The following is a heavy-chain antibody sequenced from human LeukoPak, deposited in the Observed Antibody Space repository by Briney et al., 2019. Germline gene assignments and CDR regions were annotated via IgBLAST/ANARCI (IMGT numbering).Heavy chain of an antibody. V-gene: IGHV4-31*03. J-gene: IGHJ5*02. CDR1: GGSISSGGYY. CDR2: IYYSGST. CDR3: ARAWNEVWFDP. D-gene: IGHD1-1*01. Sequence: SETLSLTCTVSGGSISSGGYYWSWIRQHPGKGLEWIGYIYYSGSTYYNSSLKSRVTISVDTSKNQFSLKLSSVTAADTAAYYCARAWNEVWFDPWGQGTLVTVSS.